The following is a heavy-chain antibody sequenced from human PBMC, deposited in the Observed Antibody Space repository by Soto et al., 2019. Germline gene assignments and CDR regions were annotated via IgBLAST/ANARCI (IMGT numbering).Heavy chain of an antibody. CDR3: ARGPRLLWFGVDDMDV. CDR2: INHSGST. Sequence: SETRSLTCAVYGGSFSGYYWSWIRQPLGKGLEWIGEINHSGSTNYNPSLKSRVTISVDTSKNQFSLKLSSVTAADTAVYYCARGPRLLWFGVDDMDVWGQGTTVT. V-gene: IGHV4-34*01. D-gene: IGHD3-10*01. CDR1: GGSFSGYY. J-gene: IGHJ6*02.